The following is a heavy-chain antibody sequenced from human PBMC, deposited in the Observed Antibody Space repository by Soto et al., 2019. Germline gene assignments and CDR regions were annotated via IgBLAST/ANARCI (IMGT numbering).Heavy chain of an antibody. J-gene: IGHJ6*02. D-gene: IGHD3-16*01. Sequence: QVQLVESGGGVVQPGTSLRLSCAASGFTFGNYGMHWVRQPPGKGLEWISSILYDGSDKYYADSVKGRFTISRDGSKNTLSLQMDSLRPEDTAVYYCAKWGEVSHQPGGNYYYGMDVWGQGTTVTVAS. V-gene: IGHV3-30*18. CDR1: GFTFGNYG. CDR2: ILYDGSDK. CDR3: AKWGEVSHQPGGNYYYGMDV.